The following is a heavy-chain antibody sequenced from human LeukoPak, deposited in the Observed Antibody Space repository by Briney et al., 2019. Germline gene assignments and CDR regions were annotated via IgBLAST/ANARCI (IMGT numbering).Heavy chain of an antibody. D-gene: IGHD3-9*01. Sequence: GGSLRLSCAASGFTFSSYAMHWVRQAPGKGLEWVAVISYDGSNKYYADSVKGRFTISRDNAKNSLYLQMNSLRAEDTAVYYCARVSYDILTGYSYIDYWGQGTLVTVSS. CDR1: GFTFSSYA. CDR3: ARVSYDILTGYSYIDY. J-gene: IGHJ4*02. CDR2: ISYDGSNK. V-gene: IGHV3-30-3*01.